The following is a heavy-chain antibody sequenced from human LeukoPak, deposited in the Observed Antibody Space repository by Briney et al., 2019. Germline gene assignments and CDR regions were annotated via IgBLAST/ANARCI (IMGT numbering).Heavy chain of an antibody. CDR2: IKQDGSEK. Sequence: GGSLRVSCAASGFTFSSYWMSWVRQAPGKGLEWVANIKQDGSEKFYVDSVKGRFTISRDNAKNSLYLQMNSLRAEDTAVYYCARDYFTSAAAVNWFDPWGQGTLVTVSS. CDR3: ARDYFTSAAAVNWFDP. V-gene: IGHV3-7*04. D-gene: IGHD6-13*01. J-gene: IGHJ5*02. CDR1: GFTFSSYW.